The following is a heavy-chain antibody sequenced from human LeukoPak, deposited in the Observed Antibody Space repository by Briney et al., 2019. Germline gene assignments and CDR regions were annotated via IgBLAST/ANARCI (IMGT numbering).Heavy chain of an antibody. D-gene: IGHD3-10*01. CDR1: GGSINSYS. CDR3: VRCDFGSGSYYSYFDY. J-gene: IGHJ4*02. V-gene: IGHV4-59*01. Sequence: SETLSLTCTVSGGSINSYSWSWIRQPPGKGLEWIGYIYYGGSTTYNPSLKCRVTMSLDTSKKQFSLKLSSVTAADTAVYYCVRCDFGSGSYYSYFDYWGQGTLVTVSS. CDR2: IYYGGST.